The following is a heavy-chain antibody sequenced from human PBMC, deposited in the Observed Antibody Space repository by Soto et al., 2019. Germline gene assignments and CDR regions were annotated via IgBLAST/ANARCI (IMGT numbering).Heavy chain of an antibody. V-gene: IGHV1-18*01. CDR3: ARDLSSYDILTGYSNYYGMDV. Sequence: ASVKVSCKASGYTFTSYGISWVRQAPGQGLEWMGWISAYNGNTNYAQKLQGRVTMTTDTSTSTAYMELRSLRSDDTAVYYCARDLSSYDILTGYSNYYGMDVWGQGTTVTVSS. CDR1: GYTFTSYG. D-gene: IGHD3-9*01. J-gene: IGHJ6*02. CDR2: ISAYNGNT.